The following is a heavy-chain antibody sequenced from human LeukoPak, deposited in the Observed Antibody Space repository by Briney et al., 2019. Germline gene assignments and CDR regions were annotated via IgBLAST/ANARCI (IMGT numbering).Heavy chain of an antibody. CDR1: GFSFSSYW. J-gene: IGHJ4*02. Sequence: PGGSLRLSCAAFGFSFSSYWMSWVRQAPGEGLKWVANIKEGGSEKYYVDSVKGRLTISRDNAKNSLYLQMNSLRVEGTAVYYCARGGSWTGSFTDFDYWGQGTLVTVSS. D-gene: IGHD3/OR15-3a*01. CDR3: ARGGSWTGSFTDFDY. V-gene: IGHV3-7*03. CDR2: IKEGGSEK.